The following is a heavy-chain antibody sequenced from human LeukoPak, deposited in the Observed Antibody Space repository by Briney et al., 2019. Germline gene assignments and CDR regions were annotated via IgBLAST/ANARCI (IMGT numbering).Heavy chain of an antibody. J-gene: IGHJ5*02. Sequence: SETLSLTCTVSGASIRSYYWSWIRQPAGKGLEWLGRTSTTVGTYYSPSLKSRVTMSIDTSKNQFSLRLTSVTAGDTAVYFCAGGYGSGTYSAWGQGTLVTVSS. V-gene: IGHV4-4*07. CDR1: GASIRSYY. CDR2: TSTTVGT. D-gene: IGHD3-10*01. CDR3: AGGYGSGTYSA.